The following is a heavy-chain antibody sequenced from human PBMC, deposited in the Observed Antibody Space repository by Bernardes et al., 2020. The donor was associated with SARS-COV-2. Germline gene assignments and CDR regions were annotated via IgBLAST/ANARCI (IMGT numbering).Heavy chain of an antibody. D-gene: IGHD4-17*01. CDR2: IRSKAKGYAT. Sequence: GGSLRLSCAASGFNFTGSAIQWVRQPSGKGLEWIGRIRSKAKGYATTYAASLKGRFVISRDDSRNTAYLQILSLKNEDTAVYYCSGDYLYWDQGTLVSVSS. V-gene: IGHV3-73*01. CDR3: SGDYLY. J-gene: IGHJ4*02. CDR1: GFNFTGSA.